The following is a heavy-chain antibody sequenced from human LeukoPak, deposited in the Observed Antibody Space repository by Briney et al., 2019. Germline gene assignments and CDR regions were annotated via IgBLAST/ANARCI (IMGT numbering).Heavy chain of an antibody. CDR1: GGSISSGSYY. Sequence: SQTLSLTCTVSGGSISSGSYYWSWIRQPAGKGLEWIGRIYTSGSTNYNPSLKSRVTISVDTSKNQFSLKLTSVTAADTAVYYCARVGFLDAFDIWGQGTMVTVSS. J-gene: IGHJ3*02. V-gene: IGHV4-61*02. CDR3: ARVGFLDAFDI. D-gene: IGHD2/OR15-2a*01. CDR2: IYTSGST.